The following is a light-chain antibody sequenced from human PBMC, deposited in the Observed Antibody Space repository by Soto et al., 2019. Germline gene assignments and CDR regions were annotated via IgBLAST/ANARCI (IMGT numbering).Light chain of an antibody. CDR1: QSISSSY. Sequence: EIVLTQSPGTLSLSPGERATLSCRASQSISSSYLAWYQQKPGQAPRLLIYDASSRATGIPDRFSGSGSGTDFTLTISRLEPEDFAVYHCQQYVSSPPTFGQGTEVEIK. J-gene: IGKJ1*01. CDR3: QQYVSSPPT. V-gene: IGKV3-20*01. CDR2: DAS.